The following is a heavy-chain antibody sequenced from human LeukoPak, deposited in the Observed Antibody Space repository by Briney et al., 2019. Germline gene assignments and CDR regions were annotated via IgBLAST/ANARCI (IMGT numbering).Heavy chain of an antibody. CDR1: GGSISSSSAY. CDR2: IYYSKNT. Sequence: SETLSLTCTVSGGSISSSSAYWGWIRPPPGKGLEWIGTIYYSKNTYYNPSLKSRVTIPAATSKNQFSLALGSVSATDTAVYYCVSPRGFSYGYFDYWGQGTLVTVSS. V-gene: IGHV4-39*01. D-gene: IGHD5-18*01. J-gene: IGHJ4*02. CDR3: VSPRGFSYGYFDY.